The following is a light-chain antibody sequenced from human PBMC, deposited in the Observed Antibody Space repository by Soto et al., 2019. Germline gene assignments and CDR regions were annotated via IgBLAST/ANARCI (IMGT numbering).Light chain of an antibody. J-gene: IGKJ1*01. CDR2: DAS. V-gene: IGKV1-5*01. CDR1: QNIGTS. Sequence: DIQMTQSPSSLSASVGGRVTITCRASQNIGTSLAWYQQTPGKAPKLLISDASTLESGVPSRFGGSLCRTELALSITSLQPNDFATYYCQQCFWQCTFGQGTKVDIK. CDR3: QQCFWQCT.